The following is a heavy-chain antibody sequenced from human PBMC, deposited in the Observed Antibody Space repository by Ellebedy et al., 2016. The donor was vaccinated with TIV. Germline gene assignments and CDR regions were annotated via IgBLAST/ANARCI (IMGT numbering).Heavy chain of an antibody. J-gene: IGHJ3*02. V-gene: IGHV4-39*07. CDR3: ARGRSFEAFDI. CDR1: GGSISSSGYY. Sequence: SETLSLTCSVSGGSISSSGYYWDWIRQPPGKGLAWIGSIYYSGSTHYNPSLKSRVTISIDTSRNQFSLKLSSVTAADTAVYYCARGRSFEAFDIWGQGTMVTVSS. CDR2: IYYSGST.